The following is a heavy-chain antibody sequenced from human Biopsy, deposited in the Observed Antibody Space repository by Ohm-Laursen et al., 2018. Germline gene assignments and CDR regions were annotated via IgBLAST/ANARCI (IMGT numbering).Heavy chain of an antibody. Sequence: TLSLICTVSGVSIHGGRYYWNWIRHPPGKGLEWIGNIFYSANTYYNLSLKSRVTISVDTSKNQFSLKLSSVTAADTAVYYCARLGSGDYFPTFFDFWGQGALVTVSS. V-gene: IGHV4-31*03. J-gene: IGHJ4*02. CDR1: GVSIHGGRYY. D-gene: IGHD5-12*01. CDR3: ARLGSGDYFPTFFDF. CDR2: IFYSANT.